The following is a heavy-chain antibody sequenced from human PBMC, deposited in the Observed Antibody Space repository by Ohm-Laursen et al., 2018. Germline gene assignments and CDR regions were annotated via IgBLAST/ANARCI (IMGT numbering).Heavy chain of an antibody. J-gene: IGHJ4*02. CDR3: ASLGEVYYDSSGKGQKVDY. CDR1: GGSIISHY. CDR2: IYYSGYT. V-gene: IGHV4-59*11. Sequence: SETLSLTCSVSGGSIISHYWSWIRQPPGQGLEWIGYIYYSGYTSYNPSLKSRVTISVDTSKNQFSLRLSSVTAADTAVYYCASLGEVYYDSSGKGQKVDYWGQGTLVTVSS. D-gene: IGHD3-22*01.